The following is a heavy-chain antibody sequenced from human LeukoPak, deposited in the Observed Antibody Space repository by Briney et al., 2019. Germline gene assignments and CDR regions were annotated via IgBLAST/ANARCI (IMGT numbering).Heavy chain of an antibody. CDR1: GFTFSSYA. Sequence: PGGSLRLSCAASGFTFSSYAMRWVRQAPGKGLEWVAVISYDGSNKYYADSVKGRFTISRDNSKNTLYLQMNSLRAEDTAMYYCARDPGLGYFDYWGQGTLVTVSS. J-gene: IGHJ4*02. CDR3: ARDPGLGYFDY. D-gene: IGHD3-16*01. CDR2: ISYDGSNK. V-gene: IGHV3-30-3*01.